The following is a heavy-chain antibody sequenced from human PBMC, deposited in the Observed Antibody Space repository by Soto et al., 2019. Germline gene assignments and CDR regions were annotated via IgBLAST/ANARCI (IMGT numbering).Heavy chain of an antibody. CDR1: GFTFSSYG. D-gene: IGHD1-26*01. Sequence: SGGSLRLSCAASGFTFSSYGMHWVRQAPGKGLEWVAVISHDGSNKYYADSVKGRFTISRDNSKNTLYLQMNSLRAEDTAVYYCAKDLRDSGSYSYYYYYGMDVWGQGTTVTVSS. J-gene: IGHJ6*02. CDR3: AKDLRDSGSYSYYYYYGMDV. CDR2: ISHDGSNK. V-gene: IGHV3-30*18.